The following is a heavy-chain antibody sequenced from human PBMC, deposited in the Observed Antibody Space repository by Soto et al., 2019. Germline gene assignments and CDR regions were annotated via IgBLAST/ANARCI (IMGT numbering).Heavy chain of an antibody. J-gene: IGHJ4*02. D-gene: IGHD1-1*01. CDR1: GFTFSSYS. CDR2: ISSSSNTI. Sequence: EVQLVESGGGLVQPGGSLRLSCAASGFTFSSYSMNWVRQAPGKGLEWVSYISSSSNTIYYGGSVKGRFTISRDNAKNSLYLQMNILRAEDTAVYYCARDLTTGDWGQGTLVTVSS. V-gene: IGHV3-48*01. CDR3: ARDLTTGD.